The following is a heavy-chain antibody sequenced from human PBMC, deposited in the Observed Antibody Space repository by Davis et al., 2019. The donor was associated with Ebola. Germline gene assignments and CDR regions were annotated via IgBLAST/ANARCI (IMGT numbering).Heavy chain of an antibody. J-gene: IGHJ6*04. CDR3: AREENVVVTATNYYYYGMDV. CDR2: INPSGDST. V-gene: IGHV1-46*01. Sequence: AASVKVSCKASGYTFTSYYMHWVRQAPGQGLEWMGIINPSGDSTSYAQKFQGRVTMTRDTSTSTVYMELSSLRSEDTAVYYCAREENVVVTATNYYYYGMDVWGKGTTVTVSS. D-gene: IGHD2-21*02. CDR1: GYTFTSYY.